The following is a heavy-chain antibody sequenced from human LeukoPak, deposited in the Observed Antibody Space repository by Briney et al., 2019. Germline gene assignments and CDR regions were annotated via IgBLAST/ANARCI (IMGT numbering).Heavy chain of an antibody. CDR1: GFTFSNYA. J-gene: IGHJ4*02. CDR3: ATETMAGTVDY. D-gene: IGHD6-19*01. V-gene: IGHV3-23*01. CDR2: ISVGGGT. Sequence: PGGTLRLFCAASGFTFSNYAMNWVRQAPGKGLEWDSVISVGGGTSYADSVKGRFTISRDNSKNTLYLQMNSLRAEDTAVYYCATETMAGTVDYWGQGTLVTVSS.